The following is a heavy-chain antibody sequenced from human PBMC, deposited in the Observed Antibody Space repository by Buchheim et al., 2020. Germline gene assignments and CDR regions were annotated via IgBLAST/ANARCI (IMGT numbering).Heavy chain of an antibody. CDR3: ARGWIYYGSGSSRRGMDV. J-gene: IGHJ6*02. V-gene: IGHV5-51*01. CDR2: IYPADSDT. Sequence: EVQLVQSGAEVKKPGESLKISCKGSGYSFTSYWIGWVRQMPGQGLAWMGLIYPADSDTRYSPSFQGQVTISVDKTISPSYLQWNSLKASDTAMYYCARGWIYYGSGSSRRGMDVWGQGTT. D-gene: IGHD3-10*01. CDR1: GYSFTSYW.